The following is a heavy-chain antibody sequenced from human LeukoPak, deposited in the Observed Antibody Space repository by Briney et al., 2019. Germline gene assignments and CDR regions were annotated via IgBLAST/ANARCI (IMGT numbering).Heavy chain of an antibody. CDR3: ARGIVGDHYYGSGSYYNHYYYMDV. CDR2: ISSSSSYI. V-gene: IGHV3-21*01. J-gene: IGHJ6*03. CDR1: GFTFSTYS. D-gene: IGHD3-10*01. Sequence: PGGSLRLSCAASGFTFSTYSMNWVRQAPGKGLEWVSCISSSSSYIYYADSVKGRFTISRDNSKNTLYLQMNSLRAEDTAVYYCARGIVGDHYYGSGSYYNHYYYMDVWGKGTTVTVSS.